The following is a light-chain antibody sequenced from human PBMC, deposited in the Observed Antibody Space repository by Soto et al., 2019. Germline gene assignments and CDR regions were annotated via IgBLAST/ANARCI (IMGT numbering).Light chain of an antibody. V-gene: IGLV3-9*01. Sequence: SYELTQPLSVSVALGQTARITCGGNNIGSKNVHWYQQKPGQAPVLVIYRDSNRPSGIPERFSGSNSGNTATLTISRAQAGDEADYYCQVWDSSYVFGTGTKVTVL. J-gene: IGLJ1*01. CDR2: RDS. CDR3: QVWDSSYV. CDR1: NIGSKN.